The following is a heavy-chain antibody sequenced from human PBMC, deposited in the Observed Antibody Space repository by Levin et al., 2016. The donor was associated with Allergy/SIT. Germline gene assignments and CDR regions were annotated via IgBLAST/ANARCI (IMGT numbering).Heavy chain of an antibody. Sequence: WVRQAPGQGLEWMGGIIPIFGTANYAQKFQGRVTITADESTSTAYMELSSLRSEDTAVYYCASPRFFRYDFWSGTNYYYGMDVWGQGTTVTVSS. CDR2: IIPIFGTA. CDR3: ASPRFFRYDFWSGTNYYYGMDV. D-gene: IGHD3-3*01. J-gene: IGHJ6*02. V-gene: IGHV1-69*01.